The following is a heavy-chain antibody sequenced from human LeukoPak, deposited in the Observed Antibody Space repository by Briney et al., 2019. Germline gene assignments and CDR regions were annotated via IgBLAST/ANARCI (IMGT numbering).Heavy chain of an antibody. Sequence: PGGSLRLLCAASGFIFRSYAMTCVRQAPGKGLEYVSAINTHGGSSYYANSVKGRFTISRDNSKNTLYLQLRSLRIEDMAVYYCAIDPCVGGNPAYWYLDVPGRASMVTVSS. CDR1: GFIFRSYA. D-gene: IGHD4-23*01. CDR3: AIDPCVGGNPAYWYLDV. V-gene: IGHV3-64*01. J-gene: IGHJ2*01. CDR2: INTHGGSS.